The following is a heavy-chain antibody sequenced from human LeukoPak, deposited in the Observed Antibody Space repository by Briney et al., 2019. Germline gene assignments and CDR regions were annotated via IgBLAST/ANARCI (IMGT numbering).Heavy chain of an antibody. Sequence: GSLRLSCAASGFTFSSYWMSWVRQPPGKGLEWIGEIYHSGSTNYNPSLKSRVTISVDKSKNQFSLKLSSVTAADTAVYYCASERSRRWFDPWGQGTLVTVSS. CDR3: ASERSRRWFDP. D-gene: IGHD2-2*01. CDR1: GFTFSSYW. J-gene: IGHJ5*02. V-gene: IGHV4-4*02. CDR2: IYHSGST.